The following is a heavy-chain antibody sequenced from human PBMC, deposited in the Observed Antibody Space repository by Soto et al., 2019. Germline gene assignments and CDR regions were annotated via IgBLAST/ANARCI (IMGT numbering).Heavy chain of an antibody. J-gene: IGHJ6*02. CDR2: IIPVYGTS. CDR1: GYTFSDYA. Sequence: QLQLWQSGAEVKKPGSSVKVSCKASGYTFSDYAISWVRQAPGQGLEWMGGIIPVYGTSNYAQKFQGRVPIIADESTSTVYMERSSMRSDDTAVSYCARDFGKGNYYYYGFDVWGQGTTVTVSS. D-gene: IGHD3-10*01. CDR3: ARDFGKGNYYYYGFDV. V-gene: IGHV1-69*01.